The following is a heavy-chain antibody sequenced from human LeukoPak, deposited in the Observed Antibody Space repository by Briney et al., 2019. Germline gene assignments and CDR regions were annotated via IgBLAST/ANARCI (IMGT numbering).Heavy chain of an antibody. D-gene: IGHD3-3*01. Sequence: SQTLSLTCTVSGGSISSGSYYWSWIRQPARKGLEWIGRIYTSGSTNYNPSLKSRVTISVDTSKNQFSLKLSSVTAADTAVYYCARVGYDFWSGLEYGMDVWGQGTTVTVSS. J-gene: IGHJ6*02. CDR1: GGSISSGSYY. CDR3: ARVGYDFWSGLEYGMDV. V-gene: IGHV4-61*02. CDR2: IYTSGST.